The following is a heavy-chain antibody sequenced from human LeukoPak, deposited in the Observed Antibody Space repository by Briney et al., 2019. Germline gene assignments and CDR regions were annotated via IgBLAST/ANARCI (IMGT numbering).Heavy chain of an antibody. CDR2: IYSGGST. J-gene: IGHJ6*03. D-gene: IGHD3-10*01. CDR1: GFTVSSNY. V-gene: IGHV3-53*01. Sequence: PGGSLRLSCVASGFTVSSNYMSWVRQAPGKGLEWVSVIYSGGSTYYADSVKGRFTISRDNSKSTLYLQMNSLRAEDTAVYYCASGSGSYRTPYYYMDVWGTGTTVTVSS. CDR3: ASGSGSYRTPYYYMDV.